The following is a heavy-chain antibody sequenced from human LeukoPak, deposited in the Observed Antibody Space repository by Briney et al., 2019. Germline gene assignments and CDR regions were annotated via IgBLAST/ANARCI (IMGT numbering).Heavy chain of an antibody. CDR1: RFTLSNYW. J-gene: IGHJ4*02. D-gene: IGHD6-19*01. CDR2: IKQGGSET. CDR3: ARQRGSGCLDY. Sequence: PGVSLRLSCAASRFTLSNYWMSWVRQARGKGLEWVANIKQGGSETYYVDSVKGRFTISRDNAKNSLSLQMNSLRAEDTAVYYCARQRGSGCLDYWGQGTLVTVSS. V-gene: IGHV3-7*01.